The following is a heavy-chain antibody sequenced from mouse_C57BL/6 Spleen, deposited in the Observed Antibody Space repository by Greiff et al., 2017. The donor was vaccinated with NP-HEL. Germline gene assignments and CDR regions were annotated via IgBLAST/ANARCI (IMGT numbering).Heavy chain of an antibody. CDR2: IYPGNSDT. D-gene: IGHD2-1*01. CDR1: GYTFTSYW. J-gene: IGHJ2*01. Sequence: VQLQQSGTVLARPGASVKMSCKTSGYTFTSYWMHWVKQRPGQGLEWIGAIYPGNSDTSYNQKFKGKAKLTAVTSASTAYMELSSLTNEDSAVYYCTRYYYGNYEAFDYWGQGTTLTVSS. V-gene: IGHV1-5*01. CDR3: TRYYYGNYEAFDY.